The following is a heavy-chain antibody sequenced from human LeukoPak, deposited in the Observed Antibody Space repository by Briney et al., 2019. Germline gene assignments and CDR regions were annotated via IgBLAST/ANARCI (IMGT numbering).Heavy chain of an antibody. J-gene: IGHJ4*02. V-gene: IGHV3-21*01. CDR3: ARVGGHCTSTSCPPPDY. Sequence: GGSLILSCAVSGFTFSSYNMDWVRQAPGKGLEWVSFIDSSSRYIYQADSVKGRFTISRDNAKSSVFLQMNSLRAEDTAVYYCARVGGHCTSTSCPPPDYWGQGTLVTVSS. CDR1: GFTFSSYN. D-gene: IGHD2-2*01. CDR2: IDSSSRYI.